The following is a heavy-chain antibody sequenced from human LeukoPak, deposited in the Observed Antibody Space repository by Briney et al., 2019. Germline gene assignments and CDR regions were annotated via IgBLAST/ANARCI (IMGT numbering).Heavy chain of an antibody. V-gene: IGHV3-21*01. CDR1: GFTFSSYS. Sequence: GGSLRLSCAASGFTFSSYSMNWVRQAPGKGLEWVSSISSSSSYIYYADSVKGRFTISRDNAKNSLYLQMNSLRAEDTAVYYCARSGGQQLVPGYYYYYMDVWGKGTTVTVSS. D-gene: IGHD6-13*01. CDR3: ARSGGQQLVPGYYYYYMDV. CDR2: ISSSSSYI. J-gene: IGHJ6*03.